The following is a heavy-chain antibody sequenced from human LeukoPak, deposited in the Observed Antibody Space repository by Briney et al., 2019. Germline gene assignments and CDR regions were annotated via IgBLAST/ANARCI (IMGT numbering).Heavy chain of an antibody. Sequence: PSETLSLTCAVYGGSFSGYYWSWTRQPPGKGLEWIGEINHSGSTNYNPSLKSRVTISVDTSKNQFSLKLSSVTAADTAVYYCARVCNCSGGSCYLSRATPSFDPWGQGTLVTVSS. CDR3: ARVCNCSGGSCYLSRATPSFDP. CDR2: INHSGST. D-gene: IGHD2-15*01. CDR1: GGSFSGYY. J-gene: IGHJ5*02. V-gene: IGHV4-34*01.